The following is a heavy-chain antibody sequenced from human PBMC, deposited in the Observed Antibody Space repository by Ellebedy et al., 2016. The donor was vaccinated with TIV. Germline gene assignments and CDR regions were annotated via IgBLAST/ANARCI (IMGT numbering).Heavy chain of an antibody. D-gene: IGHD4-17*01. CDR1: GFSFSSYW. J-gene: IGHJ6*02. CDR3: ARDGAYGDYAPGQYGMDV. V-gene: IGHV3-7*03. Sequence: GGSLRLSCAVSGFSFSSYWMSWVRQAPGKGLEWVANIRQDGSKNYVDPVKGRFTISRDNAQNSLYLQMNSLRVEDTAVYFCARDGAYGDYAPGQYGMDVWGQGTTVIVS. CDR2: IRQDGSK.